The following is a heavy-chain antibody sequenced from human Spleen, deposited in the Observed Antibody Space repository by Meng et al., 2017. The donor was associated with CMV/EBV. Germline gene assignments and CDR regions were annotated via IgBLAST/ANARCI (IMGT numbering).Heavy chain of an antibody. V-gene: IGHV1-69*05. J-gene: IGHJ5*02. CDR2: IIPIFGTA. Sequence: SVKVSCKASGGTFSSYAISWVRQAPGQGLEWMGGIIPIFGTANYAQKFQGRVTITTDESTSTAYMELSSLRSEDTAVYYCARGWESDSWYFGPLDRWGQGTLVTVSS. D-gene: IGHD6-13*01. CDR3: ARGWESDSWYFGPLDR. CDR1: GGTFSSYA.